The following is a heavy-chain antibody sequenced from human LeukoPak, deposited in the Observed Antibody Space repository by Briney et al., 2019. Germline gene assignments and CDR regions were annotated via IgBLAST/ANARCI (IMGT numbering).Heavy chain of an antibody. CDR1: GFTFSSYW. J-gene: IGHJ3*02. V-gene: IGHV3-74*01. CDR3: ASLSSGDDAFDI. Sequence: GGSLRLSCAASGFTFSSYWMHWVRQAPGKGLVWVSRINSDGSSTSYADSVKGRFTISRENAKNSLYLQMNSLRAEDTAVYYCASLSSGDDAFDIWGQGTMVTVSS. CDR2: INSDGSST. D-gene: IGHD3-10*01.